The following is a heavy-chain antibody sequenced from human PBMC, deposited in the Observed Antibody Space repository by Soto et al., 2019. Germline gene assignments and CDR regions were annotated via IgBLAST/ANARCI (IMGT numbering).Heavy chain of an antibody. V-gene: IGHV3-23*01. CDR3: ARDGSSWSRGGYFDY. CDR2: ISGSGSTI. J-gene: IGHJ4*02. Sequence: EVQLLESGGGLVQPGGSLRLSCAASGFTFSSYAMSWVRQAPGKGLEWVSAISGSGSTIYYADSVKGRFTISRDNAKNSLYLQMNSLRAEDTAAYYCARDGSSWSRGGYFDYWGQGTLVTVSS. CDR1: GFTFSSYA. D-gene: IGHD6-13*01.